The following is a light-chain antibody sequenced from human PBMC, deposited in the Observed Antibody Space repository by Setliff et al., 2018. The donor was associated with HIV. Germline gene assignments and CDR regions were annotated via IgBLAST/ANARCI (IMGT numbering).Light chain of an antibody. CDR3: NSYTSTNTYV. J-gene: IGLJ1*01. V-gene: IGLV2-14*03. Sequence: QSALTQPASVSGSPGQSITISCTGRSSDVGGYDYVSWYQQNPGKAPKLMIYEVNNRPSGVSNRFSGSKSGNSASLTISGLQTEDEADYYCNSYTSTNTYVFGTGTKVTV. CDR2: EVN. CDR1: SSDVGGYDY.